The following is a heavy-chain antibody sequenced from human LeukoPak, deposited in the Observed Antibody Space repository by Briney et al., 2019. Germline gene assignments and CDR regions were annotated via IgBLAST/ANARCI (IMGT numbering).Heavy chain of an antibody. CDR2: IYYSGTT. V-gene: IGHV4-59*08. J-gene: IGHJ4*02. CDR3: ARHRKGYSSGWYVGY. Sequence: SETLSLTCTVSGGPISSYYWSWIRQPPGKGLEWIGYIYYSGTTNYNPSLKSRVTISVDTSKNQFSLKLSSVTAADTAVYYCARHRKGYSSGWYVGYWGQGTLVTVSS. CDR1: GGPISSYY. D-gene: IGHD6-19*01.